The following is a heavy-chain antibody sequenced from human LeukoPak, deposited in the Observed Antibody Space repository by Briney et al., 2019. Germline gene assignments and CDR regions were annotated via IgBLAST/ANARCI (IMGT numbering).Heavy chain of an antibody. J-gene: IGHJ4*02. CDR1: GFSVSSTY. Sequence: PGGSLRLSCAASGFSVSSTYMSWVRQAPGKGLEWVSVIYSGGSTHYADSLKGRFTVSRDNSKNTVYLQMDSLRAEDTAVYYCARALYNGHADVFDYWGQGILVTVSS. D-gene: IGHD1-26*01. CDR3: ARALYNGHADVFDY. V-gene: IGHV3-66*01. CDR2: IYSGGST.